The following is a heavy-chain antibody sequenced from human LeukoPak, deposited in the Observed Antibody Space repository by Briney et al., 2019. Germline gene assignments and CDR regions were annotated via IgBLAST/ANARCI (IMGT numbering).Heavy chain of an antibody. CDR2: MYRGGSK. CDR3: AIGLYSGSLYYYYYGMDV. CDR1: GFTVSSNY. J-gene: IGHJ6*02. V-gene: IGHV3-66*02. D-gene: IGHD1-26*01. Sequence: GGCLRLFYAAYGFTVSSNYMRWVSQAGGSGLEWESVMYRGGSKNYADSVKGRFTISRDNSKNTLYLQMNSLRAENTAVYYCAIGLYSGSLYYYYYGMDVWGQGTTVTVSS.